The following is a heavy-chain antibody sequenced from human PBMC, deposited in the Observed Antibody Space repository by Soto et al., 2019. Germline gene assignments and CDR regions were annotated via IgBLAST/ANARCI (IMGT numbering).Heavy chain of an antibody. CDR2: IIPIFGTA. CDR1: GGTFSSYA. J-gene: IGHJ6*02. CDR3: ARRGAGDWCSGGSCYSDYYYYYGMDV. D-gene: IGHD2-15*01. V-gene: IGHV1-69*13. Sequence: GASVQVSCMASGGTFSSYAISWVLQAPGQGLEWMGGIIPIFGTANYAQKFQGRVTITADESTSTDYMELSSQRSEDTAVYYCARRGAGDWCSGGSCYSDYYYYYGMDVWGQGTTVTVSS.